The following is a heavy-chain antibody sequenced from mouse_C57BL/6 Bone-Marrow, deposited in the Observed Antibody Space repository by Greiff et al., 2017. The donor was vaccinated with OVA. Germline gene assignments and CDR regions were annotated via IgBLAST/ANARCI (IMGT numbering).Heavy chain of an antibody. CDR2: IYPSDSDT. Sequence: QVQLQQPGAELVRPGSSVKLSCKASGYTFTSYWMDWVKQRPGQGLEWIGNIYPSDSDTHYNQKFKDKATLSVDKSSSTAYMQHSSLTSDDSAVYYCASRYGRYYFDYWGQGTTLTVSS. D-gene: IGHD1-1*01. V-gene: IGHV1-61*01. J-gene: IGHJ2*01. CDR3: ASRYGRYYFDY. CDR1: GYTFTSYW.